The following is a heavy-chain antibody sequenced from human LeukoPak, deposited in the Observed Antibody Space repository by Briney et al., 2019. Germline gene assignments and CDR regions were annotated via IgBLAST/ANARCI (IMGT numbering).Heavy chain of an antibody. D-gene: IGHD2-8*02. V-gene: IGHV1-46*01. CDR2: IAPSVDTT. CDR3: VREESGGYFDY. J-gene: IGHJ4*02. Sequence: ASVKVSCKSSGFAFTNYLLHWVRQAPGQGLEWVGRIAPSVDTTNYAQKFRDRVTMTRDTSTSTVYMEVRSLRSEDTAVYSCVREESGGYFDYWGQGTLVSVSS. CDR1: GFAFTNYL.